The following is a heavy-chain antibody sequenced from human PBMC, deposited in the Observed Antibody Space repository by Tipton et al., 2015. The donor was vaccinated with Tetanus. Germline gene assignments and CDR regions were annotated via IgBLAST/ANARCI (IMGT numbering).Heavy chain of an antibody. V-gene: IGHV1-18*04. CDR3: ARDTYCSSTSCYEAVDY. Sequence: QVQLVQSGAEVKKPGASVKVSCKASGYTFTSYGISWVRQAPGQGLEWMGWISAYSGNTNYAQKLQGRVTMTSDTSTSTAYMELRSLRSDDTAVYYCARDTYCSSTSCYEAVDYWGQGTLVTVSS. J-gene: IGHJ4*02. CDR1: GYTFTSYG. D-gene: IGHD2-2*01. CDR2: ISAYSGNT.